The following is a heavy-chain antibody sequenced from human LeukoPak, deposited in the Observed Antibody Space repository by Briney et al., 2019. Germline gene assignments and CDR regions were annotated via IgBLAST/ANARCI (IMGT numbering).Heavy chain of an antibody. D-gene: IGHD3-22*01. J-gene: IGHJ6*04. CDR3: AREIGYYFDNHASRLRGRFDV. Sequence: GGYLRLSCAASGITVSTNYMNWVRQAPGKGLEWVSVIYSSDKTNYADSVQGRFTISRDTSKNTVYLQMNSLRGEDTAVYYCAREIGYYFDNHASRLRGRFDVWGTGTTVIVSS. CDR1: GITVSTNY. CDR2: IYSSDKT. V-gene: IGHV3-53*01.